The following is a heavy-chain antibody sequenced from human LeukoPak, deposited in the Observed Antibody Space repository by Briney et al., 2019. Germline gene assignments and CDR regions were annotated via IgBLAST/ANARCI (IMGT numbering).Heavy chain of an antibody. CDR2: IKQDGSKK. V-gene: IGHV3-7*04. CDR1: GFPFSSYW. J-gene: IGHJ4*02. CDR3: TRVGYIDEGIDY. Sequence: GGSLRLSCVASGFPFSSYWMSWVRQASGKGLEWVANIKQDGSKKSYVDSVKGRFTISRDNAKNSLYLQMNSLRAEDTAIYYCTRVGYIDEGIDYWGQGTLVTVSS. D-gene: IGHD5-24*01.